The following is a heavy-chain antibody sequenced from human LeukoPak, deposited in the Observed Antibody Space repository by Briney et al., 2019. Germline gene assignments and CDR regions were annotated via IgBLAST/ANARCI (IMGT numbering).Heavy chain of an antibody. J-gene: IGHJ4*02. CDR3: ASGRPLGFDY. Sequence: SETLSLTCTVSGDSISSYYWTWIRQPTGKGLEWIGYIYYSGTTNYNPALKSRVTMSIDTSRNQFSLKLNSMTAADTAVYYCASGRPLGFDYWGQGTLVTVSS. D-gene: IGHD1-26*01. V-gene: IGHV4-59*01. CDR2: IYYSGTT. CDR1: GDSISSYY.